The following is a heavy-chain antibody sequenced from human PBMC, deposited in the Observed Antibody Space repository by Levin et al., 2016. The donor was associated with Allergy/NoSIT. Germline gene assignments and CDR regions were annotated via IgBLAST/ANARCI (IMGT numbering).Heavy chain of an antibody. CDR2: INAGNGDT. Sequence: WVRQAPGQRLEWMGWINAGNGDTKYSQKFQGRVTITRDTSARTAYMELSSLRSEDTAVYYCARGSNYYDSSGYSLSYYYYGMDVWGQGTTVTVSS. J-gene: IGHJ6*02. D-gene: IGHD3-22*01. CDR3: ARGSNYYDSSGYSLSYYYYGMDV. V-gene: IGHV1-3*01.